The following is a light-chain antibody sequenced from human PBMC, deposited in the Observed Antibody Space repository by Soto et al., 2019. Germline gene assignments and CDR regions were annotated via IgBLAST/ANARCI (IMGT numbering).Light chain of an antibody. V-gene: IGKV1-5*01. CDR3: QQYNSYSPT. Sequence: IQSTHSPSTLCGSLGEIVTITFRASQTISSWLAWYQQKPGKAPKLLIHTASTLQSGVPSRFSGSGSGKEFTLTISSLQTEDFATYYCQQYNSYSPTFGQGTKVDIK. J-gene: IGKJ1*01. CDR1: QTISSW. CDR2: TAS.